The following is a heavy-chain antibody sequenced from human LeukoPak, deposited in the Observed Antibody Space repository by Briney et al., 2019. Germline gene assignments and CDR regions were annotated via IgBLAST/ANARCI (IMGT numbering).Heavy chain of an antibody. CDR3: ARTTVYDY. CDR2: IAYSGSA. J-gene: IGHJ4*02. CDR1: GGSISPYF. Sequence: SETLSLTCTVSGGSISPYFWSWIRQPPGKGLEWIGFIAYSGSANYNASLKSRVSISVDTSKNQFSLKLSSVTAADTAVYYCARTTVYDYWGQGTLVTVSS. V-gene: IGHV4-59*08. D-gene: IGHD1-1*01.